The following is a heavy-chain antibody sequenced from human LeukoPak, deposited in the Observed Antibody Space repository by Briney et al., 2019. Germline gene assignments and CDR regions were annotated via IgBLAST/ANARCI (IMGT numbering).Heavy chain of an antibody. V-gene: IGHV3-7*01. CDR1: GFTFSSYW. J-gene: IGHJ5*02. Sequence: GGSLRLSCAASGFTFSSYWMSWVRQAPGKGLEWVANIKQDGSEKYYVDSVKGRFTTSRDNAKNSLYLQMNSLRAEDTAVYYCARDAASGSSSTWGQGTLVTVSS. D-gene: IGHD1-26*01. CDR2: IKQDGSEK. CDR3: ARDAASGSSST.